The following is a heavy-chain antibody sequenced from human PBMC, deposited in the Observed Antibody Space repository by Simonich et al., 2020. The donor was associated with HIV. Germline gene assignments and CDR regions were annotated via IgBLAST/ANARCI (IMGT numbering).Heavy chain of an antibody. Sequence: QVQLQQWGAGLLKPSETLSLTCAVYGGSFSGYYGSWIRQPPGKGREWIGEVNHSGSTNYNPSHKSRVTMSVDTSKNQFSLKLSSVTAADTAVYYCARGRVGATTDRDYYYMDVWGKGTTVTVSS. D-gene: IGHD1-26*01. J-gene: IGHJ6*03. CDR1: GGSFSGYY. V-gene: IGHV4-34*01. CDR3: ARGRVGATTDRDYYYMDV. CDR2: VNHSGST.